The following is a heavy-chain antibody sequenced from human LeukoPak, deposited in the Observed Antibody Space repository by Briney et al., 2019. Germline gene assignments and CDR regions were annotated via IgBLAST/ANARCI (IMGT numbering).Heavy chain of an antibody. CDR1: GFTFSSYG. Sequence: GGSLRLSCAASGFTFSSYGMHWVRQAPGKGLEWVAFIRYDGSNKYYADSVKGRFTISRDNSKNTLYLQMNSLRAENTAVYYCAKDPGNYYDSSGYYYFDYWGQGTLVTVSS. D-gene: IGHD3-22*01. V-gene: IGHV3-30*02. CDR3: AKDPGNYYDSSGYYYFDY. J-gene: IGHJ4*02. CDR2: IRYDGSNK.